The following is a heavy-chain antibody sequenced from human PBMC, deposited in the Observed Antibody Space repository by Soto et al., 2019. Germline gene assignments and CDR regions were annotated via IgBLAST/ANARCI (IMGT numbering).Heavy chain of an antibody. V-gene: IGHV4-30-2*01. Sequence: SETLSLTCAVSGGSISSGGYSWSWIRQPPGKGLEWIGYIYHSGSTYYNPSLKSRVTISVDRSKNQFSLKLSSVTAADTAVYYCARASTPVTTLDYWGQGTLVTVSS. CDR1: GGSISSGGYS. J-gene: IGHJ4*02. D-gene: IGHD4-17*01. CDR3: ARASTPVTTLDY. CDR2: IYHSGST.